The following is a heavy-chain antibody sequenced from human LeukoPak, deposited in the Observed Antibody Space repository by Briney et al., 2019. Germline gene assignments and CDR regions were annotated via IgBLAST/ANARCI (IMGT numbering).Heavy chain of an antibody. CDR2: IYTSGSIYTSGST. CDR1: GGSISSYY. J-gene: IGHJ5*02. V-gene: IGHV4-4*09. D-gene: IGHD3-22*01. Sequence: SETLSPTCTVSGGSISSYYWSWIRQPPGKGLEWIGYIYTSGSIYTSGSTKYNPSLKSRVTISIETSKNQFSLRLSSVTAADTAVYFCARANYFDSSGQYNWFDPWGQGTLVTVSS. CDR3: ARANYFDSSGQYNWFDP.